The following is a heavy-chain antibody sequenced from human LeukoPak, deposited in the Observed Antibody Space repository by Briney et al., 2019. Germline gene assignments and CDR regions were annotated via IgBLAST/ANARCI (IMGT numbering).Heavy chain of an antibody. V-gene: IGHV3-30-3*01. D-gene: IGHD3-3*02. CDR1: GFTFSSYA. CDR2: ISYDGSNK. J-gene: IGHJ4*02. Sequence: GGSLRLSCAASGFTFSSYAMHWVRQAPGKGLEWVAVISYDGSNKYYADSVKGRFTISRDNSKNTLYLQMNSLRAEDTAVYYCARDHLVHLVRLLFDYWGQGTLVTVSS. CDR3: ARDHLVHLVRLLFDY.